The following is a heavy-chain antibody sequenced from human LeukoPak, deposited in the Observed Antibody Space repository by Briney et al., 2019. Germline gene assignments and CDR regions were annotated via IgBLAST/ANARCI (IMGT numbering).Heavy chain of an antibody. J-gene: IGHJ4*02. CDR3: AKGLRVPTYYFDS. V-gene: IGHV3-23*01. D-gene: IGHD3-16*01. Sequence: GGSLRLSCAGSGFTFSSYAMSWVRQAPGKGLEWVSGVSGSGGTTNYADSVKGRFTISRDNSKNTLYLQMNSLRAEDTAVYSCAKGLRVPTYYFDSWGRGTLVTVSS. CDR1: GFTFSSYA. CDR2: VSGSGGTT.